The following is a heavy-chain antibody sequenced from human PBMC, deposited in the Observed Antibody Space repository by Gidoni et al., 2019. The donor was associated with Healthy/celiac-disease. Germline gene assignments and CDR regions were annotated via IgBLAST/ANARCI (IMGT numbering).Heavy chain of an antibody. V-gene: IGHV1-69*01. D-gene: IGHD3-22*01. CDR2: IIPIFGTA. J-gene: IGHJ4*02. CDR1: GGTFSSYA. CDR3: ARVPYYYDSSGAFDY. Sequence: QVQLVQSGAEVKKPGSSVQVSCEASGGTFSSYAISWVRQAPGQGLEWMGGIIPIFGTANYAQKFQGRVTITADESTSTAYMELSSLRSEDTAVYYCARVPYYYDSSGAFDYWGQGTLVTVSS.